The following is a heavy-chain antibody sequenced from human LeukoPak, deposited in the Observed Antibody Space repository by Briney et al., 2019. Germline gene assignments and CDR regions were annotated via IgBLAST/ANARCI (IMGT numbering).Heavy chain of an antibody. V-gene: IGHV4-59*01. CDR1: GYSISSYY. CDR3: ARLTVTARIYNWFDP. D-gene: IGHD4-11*01. CDR2: IYYSGST. J-gene: IGHJ5*02. Sequence: KPSETLSLTCAVSGYSISSYYWSWIRQPPGKGLEWIGYIYYSGSTNYNPSLKSRVTISVDTSKSQFSLKLSSVTAADTAVYYCARLTVTARIYNWFDPWGQGTLVTVSS.